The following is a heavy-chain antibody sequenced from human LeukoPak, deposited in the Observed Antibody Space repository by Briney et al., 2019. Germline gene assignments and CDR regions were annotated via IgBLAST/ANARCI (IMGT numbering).Heavy chain of an antibody. CDR3: AREVVPAAIRYDYYYYMDV. CDR1: GGSISSYY. J-gene: IGHJ6*03. Sequence: SENRSLTCTVSGGSISSYYWSWIRQPAGKGREWIGRIYTSGSTNYNPSLKSRVTMSVDTSKNQFSLKLSSVTAADTAVYYCAREVVPAAIRYDYYYYMDVWGKGTTVTVSS. CDR2: IYTSGST. D-gene: IGHD2-2*02. V-gene: IGHV4-4*07.